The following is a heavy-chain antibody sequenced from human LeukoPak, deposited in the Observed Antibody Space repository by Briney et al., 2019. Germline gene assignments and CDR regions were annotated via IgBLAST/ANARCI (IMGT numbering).Heavy chain of an antibody. J-gene: IGHJ5*02. D-gene: IGHD1-26*01. CDR3: ARAMGAGKGYFDP. CDR2: TYYKSKWYY. Sequence: SQTLSLTCDISGDSVSSNRVAWNWIRQSPSRGLEWLGRTYYKSKWYYEYAVSVKSRTTITPDTSKNQCSLQLNSVTPEDTAVYYCARAMGAGKGYFDPWGQGTLVTVSS. V-gene: IGHV6-1*01. CDR1: GDSVSSNRVA.